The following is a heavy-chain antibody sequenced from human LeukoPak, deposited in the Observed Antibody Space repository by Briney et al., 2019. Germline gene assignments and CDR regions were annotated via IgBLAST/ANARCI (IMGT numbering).Heavy chain of an antibody. CDR1: GYTFTSNY. V-gene: IGHV1-46*01. Sequence: PRASVKVSCKAFGYTFTSNYMHWGRQPPGQGPEWMGVISPSGGSTTYAQKFQGRVTLTRDMSTSTGYLELSSRRSEDTAVYYCAREGGYWGQGTRVTVPS. CDR2: ISPSGGST. D-gene: IGHD3-16*01. J-gene: IGHJ4*02. CDR3: AREGGY.